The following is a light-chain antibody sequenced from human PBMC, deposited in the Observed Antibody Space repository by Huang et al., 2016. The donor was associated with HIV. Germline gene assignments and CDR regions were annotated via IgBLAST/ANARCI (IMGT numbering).Light chain of an antibody. Sequence: DIQMTQSPSSLSASVGDRVTITCRASQRINSYLNWYQQKPGKAPNLLFYGAYSLQSGVPSRFSGSGSGTDFTLTISSLQPEDFATYYCQQSYNTPTFGHGTKVEI. CDR2: GAY. CDR1: QRINSY. CDR3: QQSYNTPT. V-gene: IGKV1-39*01. J-gene: IGKJ1*01.